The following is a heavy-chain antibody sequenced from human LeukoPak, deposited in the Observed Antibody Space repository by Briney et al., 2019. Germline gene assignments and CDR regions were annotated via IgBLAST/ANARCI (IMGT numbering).Heavy chain of an antibody. CDR3: AKDRVQSPGAFDI. CDR1: GFTFSSYA. V-gene: IGHV3-23*01. CDR2: ISGSGGST. Sequence: GGSPRLSCAASGFTFSSYAMSWVRQAPGKGLEWVSAISGSGGSTYYADSVKGRFTISRGNSKNTLYLQMNSLRAEDTAVYYCAKDRVQSPGAFDIWGQGTMVTVSS. J-gene: IGHJ3*02.